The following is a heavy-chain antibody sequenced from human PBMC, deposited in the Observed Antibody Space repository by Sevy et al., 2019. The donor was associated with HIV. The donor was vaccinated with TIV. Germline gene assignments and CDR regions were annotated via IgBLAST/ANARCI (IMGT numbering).Heavy chain of an antibody. CDR1: GFTFSSYA. D-gene: IGHD3-22*01. J-gene: IGHJ4*02. CDR3: AKDVPSYYYDSSGIDY. Sequence: GGSLRLSCAASGFTFSSYAMSWVRQAPGKGLEWVSAISGSGGSTYYADSVKGRFTISRDNSKNTLYLQMNSLRAEDTAVYYCAKDVPSYYYDSSGIDYWGQRTLVTVSS. V-gene: IGHV3-23*01. CDR2: ISGSGGST.